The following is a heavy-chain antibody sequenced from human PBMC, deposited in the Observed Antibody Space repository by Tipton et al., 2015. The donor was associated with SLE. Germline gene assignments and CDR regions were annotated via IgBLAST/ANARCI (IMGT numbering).Heavy chain of an antibody. V-gene: IGHV4-39*07. CDR2: IYYSGST. J-gene: IGHJ4*02. CDR3: ARLDVGASDY. D-gene: IGHD1-26*01. Sequence: TLSLTCTVSGGSISSSSYFWGWIRPPPGKGLEWIGSIYYSGSTYYNPSLKSRVTISVDTSKNQFSLKLSSVTAADTAVYYCARLDVGASDYWGQGTLVTVSS. CDR1: GGSISSSSYF.